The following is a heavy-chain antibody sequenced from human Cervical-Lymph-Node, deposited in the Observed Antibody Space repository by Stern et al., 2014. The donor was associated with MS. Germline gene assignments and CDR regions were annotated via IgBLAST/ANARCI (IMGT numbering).Heavy chain of an antibody. Sequence: EVQLVQSGAEVKKPGESVKISCKGFGYSFNIYWIAWVRQRPGKGLDWMGIIYHDAYDAGYSPSFHGQLTFSVDKSISTAYLQCSSLKPSDTAKYFCAKRGMDVWGQGTSVTVSS. J-gene: IGHJ6*02. CDR2: IYHDAYDA. CDR1: GYSFNIYW. CDR3: AKRGMDV. V-gene: IGHV5-51*01.